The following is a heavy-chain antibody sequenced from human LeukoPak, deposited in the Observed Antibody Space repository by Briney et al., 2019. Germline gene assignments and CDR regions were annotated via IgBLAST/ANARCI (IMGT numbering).Heavy chain of an antibody. J-gene: IGHJ6*02. CDR3: AKAGNWDQGYYYYGMDA. CDR1: GFIFGGYV. CDR2: ISGNGGIT. Sequence: GGSLRLSCAASGFIFGGYVMSWVRQAPGKGLEWVSSISGNGGITYYADSLKGRFIISRDNSTNTLYLQMNGLRAEDTAIHYCAKAGNWDQGYYYYGMDAWGQGTTVTVS. V-gene: IGHV3-23*01. D-gene: IGHD7-27*01.